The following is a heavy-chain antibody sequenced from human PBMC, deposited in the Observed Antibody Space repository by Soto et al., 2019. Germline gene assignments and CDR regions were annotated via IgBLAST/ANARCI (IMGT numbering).Heavy chain of an antibody. CDR1: GFTFTNYG. CDR2: NSGSGGET. J-gene: IGHJ4*02. Sequence: GGSLRLSCAASGFTFTNYGMNWVRQAPGKGLEWVSENSGSGGETYYAESVKGRFTISRDNSKNTVYLQMNSLGAEDTAVYYCASRNYYDTSGYYYWYYFDFWGQGALVTVSS. V-gene: IGHV3-23*01. D-gene: IGHD3-22*01. CDR3: ASRNYYDTSGYYYWYYFDF.